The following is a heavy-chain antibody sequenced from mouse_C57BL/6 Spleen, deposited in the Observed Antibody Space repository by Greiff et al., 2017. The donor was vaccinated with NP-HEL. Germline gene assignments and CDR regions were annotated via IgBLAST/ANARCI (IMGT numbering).Heavy chain of an antibody. CDR2: IYPRSGNT. D-gene: IGHD2-4*01. Sequence: QVQLQQSGAELARPGASVKLSCKASGYTFTSYGISWVKQRTGQGLEWIGEIYPRSGNTYYNEKFKGKATLTADKSFSTAYMELRSLTSEDSAVYFCARYDYDVGDFDYWGQGTTLTVSS. CDR1: GYTFTSYG. J-gene: IGHJ2*01. CDR3: ARYDYDVGDFDY. V-gene: IGHV1-81*01.